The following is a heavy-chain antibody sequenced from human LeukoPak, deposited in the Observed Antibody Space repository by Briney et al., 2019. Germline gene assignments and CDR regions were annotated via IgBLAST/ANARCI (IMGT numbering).Heavy chain of an antibody. V-gene: IGHV3-30-3*01. CDR3: ARASGGRVRYFDWPPDPHYYYGMDV. J-gene: IGHJ6*02. Sequence: PGGSLRLSCAASGFTFSRYAMGWVRQAPGKGLEWVAVISYDGSNKYYVDSVKGRFTISRDNSKNTLYLQMNSLRAEDTAVYYCARASGGRVRYFDWPPDPHYYYGMDVWGQGTTVTVCS. CDR2: ISYDGSNK. D-gene: IGHD3-9*01. CDR1: GFTFSRYA.